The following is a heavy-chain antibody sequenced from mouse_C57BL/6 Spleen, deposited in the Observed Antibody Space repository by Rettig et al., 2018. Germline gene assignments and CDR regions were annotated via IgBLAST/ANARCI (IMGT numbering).Heavy chain of an antibody. V-gene: IGHV1-69*01. D-gene: IGHD1-1*01. J-gene: IGHJ2*01. Sequence: LEWIGEIDPSDSYTNYNQKFKGKSTLTVDKSSSTAYMQLSSLTSEDSAVYYCARRSTDFDYWGQGTTLTVSS. CDR3: ARRSTDFDY. CDR2: IDPSDSYT.